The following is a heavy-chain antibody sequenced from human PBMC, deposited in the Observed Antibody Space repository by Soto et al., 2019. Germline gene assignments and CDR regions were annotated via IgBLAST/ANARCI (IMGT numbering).Heavy chain of an antibody. CDR3: ARDYSSSWYTRGWFDP. D-gene: IGHD6-13*01. J-gene: IGHJ5*02. V-gene: IGHV4-38-2*02. Sequence: SETLSLTCAVSGYSISSGYYWGWIRQPPGKGPEWIGSIYHSGSTYYNPSLKSRVTISVDTSKNQFSLKLSSVTAADTAVYYCARDYSSSWYTRGWFDPWGQGTLVTVSS. CDR1: GYSISSGYY. CDR2: IYHSGST.